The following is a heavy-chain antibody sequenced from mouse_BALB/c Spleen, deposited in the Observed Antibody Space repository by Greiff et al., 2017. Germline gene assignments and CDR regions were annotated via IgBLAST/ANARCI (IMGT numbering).Heavy chain of an antibody. CDR1: GFTFSDYY. D-gene: IGHD2-14*01. CDR3: ARDNYRYDGYFDV. Sequence: EVMLVESGGGLVKPGGSLKLSCAASGFTFSDYYMYWVRQTPEKRLEWVATISDGGSYTYYPDSVKGRFTISRDNAKNNLYLQMSSLKSEDTAMYYCARDNYRYDGYFDVWGAGTTVTVSS. J-gene: IGHJ1*01. CDR2: ISDGGSYT. V-gene: IGHV5-4*02.